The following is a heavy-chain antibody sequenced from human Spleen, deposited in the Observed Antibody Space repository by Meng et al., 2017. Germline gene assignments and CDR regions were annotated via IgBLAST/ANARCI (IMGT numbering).Heavy chain of an antibody. Sequence: QVQLQQWGDGRLKPSETLALTCAVYGGSFSGYYWSWIRQPPGKGLEWIGEINHSGSTNYNPSLKSRVTISVDTSKNQFSLKLSSVTAADTAVYYCARGRGQGLTGELDYWGQGTLVTVSS. V-gene: IGHV4-34*01. CDR3: ARGRGQGLTGELDY. CDR1: GGSFSGYY. D-gene: IGHD7-27*01. J-gene: IGHJ4*02. CDR2: INHSGST.